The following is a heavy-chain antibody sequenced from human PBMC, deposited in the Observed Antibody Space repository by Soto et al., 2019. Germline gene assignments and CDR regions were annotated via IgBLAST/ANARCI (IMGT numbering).Heavy chain of an antibody. J-gene: IGHJ6*02. D-gene: IGHD3-10*01. CDR2: IITIFGEA. V-gene: IGHV1-69*01. CDR1: GGTFSSYA. Sequence: QVQLVQSGAEVKKPGSSVKVSCKASGGTFSSYAISWVRQAPGQGLEWMGGIITIFGEANYAQKFQGRVTIPAADSTSTAYLERISLRYADTAVYYSVGGGVVRGVTRTNRGYYSGMDVWGQGTTVTVSS. CDR3: VGGGVVRGVTRTNRGYYSGMDV.